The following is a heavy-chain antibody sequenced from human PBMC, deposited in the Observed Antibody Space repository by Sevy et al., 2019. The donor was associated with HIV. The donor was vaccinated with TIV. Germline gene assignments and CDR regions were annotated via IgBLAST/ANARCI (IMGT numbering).Heavy chain of an antibody. V-gene: IGHV3-23*01. D-gene: IGHD3-22*01. J-gene: IGHJ6*02. CDR1: GFTFSSYA. Sequence: GGSLRLSCAASGFTFSSYAMSWVRQAPGKGLEWVSAISGSGGSTYYADSVKGRFTISRDNSKNTLYLQMNSLRAEDTAVYYCAKRGVDSIGDPYYYGMDVWGQGTTVTVSS. CDR3: AKRGVDSIGDPYYYGMDV. CDR2: ISGSGGST.